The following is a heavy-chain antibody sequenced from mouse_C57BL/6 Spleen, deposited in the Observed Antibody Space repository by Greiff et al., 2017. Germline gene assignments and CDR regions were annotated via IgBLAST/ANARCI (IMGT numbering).Heavy chain of an antibody. CDR2: IYPGSGST. Sequence: VQLQQPGAELVKPGASVKMSCKASGYTFTSYWITWVKQRPGQGLEWIGDIYPGSGSTNYNEKFKSKATLTVDTSSSTAYMQLSSLTSEDSAVYYCARPDYYGSSYVDYFDYWGQGTTLTVSS. CDR1: GYTFTSYW. D-gene: IGHD1-1*01. J-gene: IGHJ2*01. V-gene: IGHV1-55*01. CDR3: ARPDYYGSSYVDYFDY.